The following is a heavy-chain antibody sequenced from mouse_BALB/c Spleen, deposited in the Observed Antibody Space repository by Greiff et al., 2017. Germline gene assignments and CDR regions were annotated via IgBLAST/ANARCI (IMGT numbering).Heavy chain of an antibody. J-gene: IGHJ3*01. Sequence: QVQLQQSGAELARPGASVKMSCKASGYTFTSYTMHWVKQRPGQGLEWIGYINPSSGYTNYNQKFKDKATLTADKSSSTAYMQLSSLTSEDSAVYYCASPSMSTTRCLAYWGQGTLVTVSA. CDR1: GYTFTSYT. D-gene: IGHD2-4*01. CDR2: INPSSGYT. V-gene: IGHV1-4*01. CDR3: ASPSMSTTRCLAY.